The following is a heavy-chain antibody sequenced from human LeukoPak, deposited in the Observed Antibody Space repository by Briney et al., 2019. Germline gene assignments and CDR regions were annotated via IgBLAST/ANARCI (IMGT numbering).Heavy chain of an antibody. V-gene: IGHV4-4*02. CDR3: ARAAAGTAYFQH. D-gene: IGHD6-13*01. J-gene: IGHJ1*01. Sequence: SETLSLTCAVWGGSISSSNWWSWVRPPPGKGVEWIGEIYHSGSTNYNPSLKSRVTISVDKSKNQFSLKLSSVTAADTAVYYCARAAAGTAYFQHWGQGTLVTVSS. CDR2: IYHSGST. CDR1: GGSISSSNW.